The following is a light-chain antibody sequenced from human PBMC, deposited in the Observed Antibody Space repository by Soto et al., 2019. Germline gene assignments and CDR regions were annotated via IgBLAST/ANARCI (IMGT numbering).Light chain of an antibody. Sequence: QSALTQPASVSASPGQSITISCTGTSSNVGTYDLVSWYQHHPDKAPKLIIYEGTKRPSGISSRFSGSKSGNTASLTISGLQAEDDADYYCCSFAVGAVLVFGGGTKVTVL. CDR1: SSNVGTYDL. CDR3: CSFAVGAVLV. V-gene: IGLV2-23*01. CDR2: EGT. J-gene: IGLJ2*01.